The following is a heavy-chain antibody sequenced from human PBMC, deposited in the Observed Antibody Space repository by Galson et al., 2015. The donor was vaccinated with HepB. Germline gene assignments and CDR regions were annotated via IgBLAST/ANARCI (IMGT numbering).Heavy chain of an antibody. J-gene: IGHJ1*01. Sequence: SVKVSCKASGYTFTSYAMHWVRQAPGQRLEWMGWINAGNGNTKYSQKFQGRVTITRDTSASTAYMELSSLRSEDTAVNYCARVPPPGYRGSWYGEYFQHWGQGTLVTVSS. CDR1: GYTFTSYA. CDR3: ARVPPPGYRGSWYGEYFQH. CDR2: INAGNGNT. D-gene: IGHD6-13*01. V-gene: IGHV1-3*01.